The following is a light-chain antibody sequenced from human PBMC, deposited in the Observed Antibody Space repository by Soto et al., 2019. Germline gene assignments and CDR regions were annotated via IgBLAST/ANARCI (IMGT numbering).Light chain of an antibody. J-gene: IGLJ3*02. CDR3: SAYASSSTGV. CDR2: EVS. V-gene: IGLV2-18*02. Sequence: QSALTQPPSVSGSPGQSVTISCTGTSSDVGSYNHVSWYQQTPGKAPKLMIYEVSNRPSGVPDRFSGSKSGNTASLTISGLQAEDEADYYCSAYASSSTGVFGGGTKLTVL. CDR1: SSDVGSYNH.